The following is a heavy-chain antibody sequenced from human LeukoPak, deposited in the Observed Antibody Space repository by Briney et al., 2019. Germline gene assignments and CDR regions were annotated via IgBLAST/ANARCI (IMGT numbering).Heavy chain of an antibody. CDR1: GYSFTSYW. Sequence: PGDSLRISCKGSGYSFTSYWIRWVRQMPGAGPGWMGRIDPSDSYTNYSPSFQGHVTISSDKSISTAYLQLSSLKASDTAMYYCARHVDIVATMWDYWGQGTLVTVSS. CDR3: ARHVDIVATMWDY. V-gene: IGHV5-10-1*01. J-gene: IGHJ4*02. CDR2: IDPSDSYT. D-gene: IGHD5-12*01.